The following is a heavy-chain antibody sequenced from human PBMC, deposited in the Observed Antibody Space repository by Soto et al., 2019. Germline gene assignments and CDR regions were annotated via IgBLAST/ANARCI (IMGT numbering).Heavy chain of an antibody. J-gene: IGHJ4*02. CDR2: IYPGDSDT. V-gene: IGHV5-51*01. Sequence: GESLKISCKGSGYSFTSYWIGWVRQMPGKGLEWMGIIYPGDSDTIYSPSFQGQVTISADKSITTAYLQWSSLKASDTAIYFCASSVLVTSTMNYFDLWGQGTLVTVSS. CDR1: GYSFTSYW. D-gene: IGHD2-8*02. CDR3: ASSVLVTSTMNYFDL.